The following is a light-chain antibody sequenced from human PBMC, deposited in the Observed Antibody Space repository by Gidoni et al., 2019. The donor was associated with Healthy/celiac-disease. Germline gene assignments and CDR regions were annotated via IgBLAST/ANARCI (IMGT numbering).Light chain of an antibody. V-gene: IGKV4-1*01. CDR1: QRFLYSSNNKNY. Sequence: IVMIQSPDSLAASLGERATINRRSGQRFLYSSNNKNYLAWYRLKQVQTPRLLIYWASTRETGVPDRFSGSGSGTDFTLTISSLQAEDVAVYYCQQYNSTPPTFGPGTKVDIK. CDR2: WAS. CDR3: QQYNSTPPT. J-gene: IGKJ3*01.